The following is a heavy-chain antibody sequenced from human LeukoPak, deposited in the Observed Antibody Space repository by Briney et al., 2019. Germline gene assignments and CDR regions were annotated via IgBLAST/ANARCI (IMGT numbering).Heavy chain of an antibody. CDR1: GYSISSGYY. CDR2: IYHSGST. D-gene: IGHD3-10*01. V-gene: IGHV4-38-2*02. J-gene: IGHJ3*02. Sequence: PSETLSLTCTVSGYSISSGYYWGWIRQPPGKGLEWIGSIYHSGSTYYNPSLKSRVTISVDTSKNQFSLKLSSVTAADTAVYYCARVRSQGVRGAFDIWGQGTMVTVSS. CDR3: ARVRSQGVRGAFDI.